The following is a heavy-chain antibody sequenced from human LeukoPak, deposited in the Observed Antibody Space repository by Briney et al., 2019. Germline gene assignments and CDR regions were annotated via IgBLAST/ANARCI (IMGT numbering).Heavy chain of an antibody. CDR1: GGSISSYY. Sequence: PETLSLTCTVSGGSISSYYWSWIRQPPGKGLEWIGYIYTSGSTNYNPSLKSRVTISVDTSKNQFSLKLSSVTAADTAVYYCARPRYGYSPFDYWGQGTLVTVSS. CDR3: ARPRYGYSPFDY. V-gene: IGHV4-4*09. CDR2: IYTSGST. J-gene: IGHJ4*02. D-gene: IGHD5-24*01.